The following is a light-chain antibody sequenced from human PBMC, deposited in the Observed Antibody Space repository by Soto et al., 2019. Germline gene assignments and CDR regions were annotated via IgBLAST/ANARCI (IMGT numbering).Light chain of an antibody. CDR2: HAS. V-gene: IGKV1-33*01. J-gene: IGKJ5*01. Sequence: DIQMTQSPCSLSASIGDRVTRTCQASQNITNNLSWYQQKPGKAPNLLIYHASKLAKGVTSRFSGSGSGTDFSFIITSLQREDLATYYCQQYYGLPPLTFGQGTRWRL. CDR1: QNITNN. CDR3: QQYYGLPPLT.